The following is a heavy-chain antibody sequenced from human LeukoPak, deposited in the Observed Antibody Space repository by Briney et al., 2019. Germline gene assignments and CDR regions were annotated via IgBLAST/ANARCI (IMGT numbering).Heavy chain of an antibody. CDR2: IIPIFGTA. J-gene: IGHJ6*03. V-gene: IGHV1-69*05. CDR3: ARVTGSGDYYYYMDV. D-gene: IGHD6-25*01. CDR1: GGTFSSYA. Sequence: SVKVSCKASGGTFSSYAISWVRQAPGQGLEWMGGIIPIFGTANYAQKFQGRVTITTDESTSTAYMELSSLRSEDTAVYYCARVTGSGDYYYYMDVWGKGTTVTVSS.